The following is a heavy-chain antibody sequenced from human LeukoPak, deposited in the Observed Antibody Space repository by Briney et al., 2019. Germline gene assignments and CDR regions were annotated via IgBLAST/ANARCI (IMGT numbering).Heavy chain of an antibody. CDR3: ARGYSSSWYRGNYYYYGMDV. V-gene: IGHV1-2*02. Sequence: ASLKVSCKASGYTFTGYYMHSVRQAPGQGLEWMGWINPNSGGTNYAQKFQARVTMTRDTSISTAYMELSRLRSDDTAVYYCARGYSSSWYRGNYYYYGMDVWGQGTTVTVSS. D-gene: IGHD6-13*01. CDR2: INPNSGGT. CDR1: GYTFTGYY. J-gene: IGHJ6*02.